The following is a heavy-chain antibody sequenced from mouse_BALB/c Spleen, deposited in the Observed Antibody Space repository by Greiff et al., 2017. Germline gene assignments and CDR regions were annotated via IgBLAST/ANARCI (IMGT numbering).Heavy chain of an antibody. D-gene: IGHD2-10*02. CDR3: ARNQYGNYVGAMDY. CDR1: GYTFTSYW. J-gene: IGHJ4*01. V-gene: IGHV1S81*02. CDR2: INPSNGRT. Sequence: QVQLQQPGAELVKPGASVKLSCKASGYTFTSYWMHWVKQRPGQGLEWIGEINPSNGRTNYNEKFKSKATLTVDKSSSTAYMQLSSLTSEDSAVYYCARNQYGNYVGAMDYWGQGTSVTVSS.